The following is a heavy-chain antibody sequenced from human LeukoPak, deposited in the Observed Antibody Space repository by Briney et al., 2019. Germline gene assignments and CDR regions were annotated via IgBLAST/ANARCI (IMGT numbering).Heavy chain of an antibody. D-gene: IGHD3-9*01. V-gene: IGHV4-59*01. Sequence: SETLSLTCTVSGGSISSYYWSWIRQPPGKGLEWTGYIYYSGSTNYNPSLKSRVTISVDTSKNQFSLKLSSVTAADTAVYYCARGQYDILTGYYGWFDPWGQGTLVTVSS. CDR1: GGSISSYY. CDR3: ARGQYDILTGYYGWFDP. J-gene: IGHJ5*02. CDR2: IYYSGST.